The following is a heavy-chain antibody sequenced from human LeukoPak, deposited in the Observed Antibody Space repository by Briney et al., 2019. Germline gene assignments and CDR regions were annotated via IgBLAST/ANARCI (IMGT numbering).Heavy chain of an antibody. V-gene: IGHV4-59*01. CDR2: IYYSGTT. CDR1: GGSISSYY. Sequence: SETLSLTCTVSGGSISSYYWSWIRQPPGKGLEWIGYIYYSGTTNYNPSLKSRVTISVDKSKNQFSLKLSSVTAADTAVYYCARDLKYRGWFDPWGQGTLVTVSS. D-gene: IGHD1-1*01. CDR3: ARDLKYRGWFDP. J-gene: IGHJ5*02.